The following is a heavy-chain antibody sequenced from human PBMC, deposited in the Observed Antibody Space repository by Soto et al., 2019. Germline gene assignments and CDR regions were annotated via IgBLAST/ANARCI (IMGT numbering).Heavy chain of an antibody. CDR3: ARGVNSGSYFW. D-gene: IGHD1-26*01. CDR2: INAGNGNT. V-gene: IGHV1-3*01. CDR1: GYTFSRYA. Sequence: QVQLVQSGAEVKKPGASVKVSCKASGYTFSRYAMHWVRQAPGQRLEWMGWINAGNGNTKYSQKIEGRVTITRDTPTSTAYMELSSVTSEDTAVYYCARGVNSGSYFWWGQGTLVAVSS. J-gene: IGHJ4*02.